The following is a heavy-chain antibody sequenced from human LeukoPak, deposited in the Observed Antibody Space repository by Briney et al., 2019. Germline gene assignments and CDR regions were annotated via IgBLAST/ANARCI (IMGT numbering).Heavy chain of an antibody. CDR2: IYYSGST. J-gene: IGHJ3*02. Sequence: SETLSLTCTVSGGSISSYYWRWIRQPPGKGLEWIGYIYYSGSTNYNPSLKSRVTISVDTSKNQFSLKLSSVTAADTAVYYCARVGTGTDAFDIWGQGTMVTVSS. CDR3: ARVGTGTDAFDI. CDR1: GGSISSYY. D-gene: IGHD1-1*01. V-gene: IGHV4-59*01.